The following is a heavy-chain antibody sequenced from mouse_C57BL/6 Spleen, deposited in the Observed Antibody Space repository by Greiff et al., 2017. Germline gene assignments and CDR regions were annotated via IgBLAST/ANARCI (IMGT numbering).Heavy chain of an antibody. J-gene: IGHJ2*01. CDR3: ARRERFTTVVANDC. D-gene: IGHD1-1*01. CDR1: GYTFTSYW. Sequence: QVQLKQPGAELVKPGASVKLSCKASGYTFTSYWMHWVKQRPGQGLEWIGMIHPNSGSTNYNEKFKSKATLTVDKSSSTAYMQLSSLTSEDSAVYYCARRERFTTVVANDCWGQGTTLTVSS. V-gene: IGHV1-64*01. CDR2: IHPNSGST.